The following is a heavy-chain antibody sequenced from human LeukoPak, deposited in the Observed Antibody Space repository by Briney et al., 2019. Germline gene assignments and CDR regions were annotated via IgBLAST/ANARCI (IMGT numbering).Heavy chain of an antibody. J-gene: IGHJ4*02. V-gene: IGHV1-18*01. CDR2: ISGYNGKT. D-gene: IGHD6-13*01. CDR3: ARDTGIAVAGTGDFDY. CDR1: AYTFTNYG. Sequence: GASVKVSCKASAYTFTNYGISWVRQAPGQGLEWMGWISGYNGKTNYAQKLQGRVTMTTDTSTSTAYMELRSLRSDDTAVYYCARDTGIAVAGTGDFDYWGQGTLVTVSS.